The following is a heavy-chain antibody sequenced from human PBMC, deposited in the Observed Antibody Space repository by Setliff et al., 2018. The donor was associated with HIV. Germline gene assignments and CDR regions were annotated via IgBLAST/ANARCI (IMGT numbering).Heavy chain of an antibody. J-gene: IGHJ3*02. V-gene: IGHV4-34*01. CDR1: GGSFSVYY. D-gene: IGHD2-15*01. CDR3: AREWGSANSLQGAFDI. CDR2: INHSGST. Sequence: NPSETLSLTCAVYGGSFSVYYWTWIRQPPGKGLEWIGEINHSGSTTYNPSLKSRVTISVDTSKNQFSLNLSSVTAADTAVYYCAREWGSANSLQGAFDIWGQGTMVTVSS.